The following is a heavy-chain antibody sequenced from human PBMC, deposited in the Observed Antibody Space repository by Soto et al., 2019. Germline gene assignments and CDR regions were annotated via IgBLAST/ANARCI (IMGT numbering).Heavy chain of an antibody. J-gene: IGHJ1*01. CDR1: GYTFTAYS. D-gene: IGHD2-15*01. Sequence: QVQLVQSGAEVKKPGASVKVSCKASGYTFTAYSMHWLRRAPGQGLQWMGVVNPSGGSTNEAKKIQGVILLTRGTARNTFYREPGSLTPVDTAVYYCAREEDCSDGICYTEYFQRWGQGTLVTVSS. CDR3: AREEDCSDGICYTEYFQR. CDR2: VNPSGGST. V-gene: IGHV1-46*01.